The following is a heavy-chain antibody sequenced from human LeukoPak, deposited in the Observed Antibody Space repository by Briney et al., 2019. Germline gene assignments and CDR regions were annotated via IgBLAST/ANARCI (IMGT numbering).Heavy chain of an antibody. D-gene: IGHD5-12*01. V-gene: IGHV4-34*01. J-gene: IGHJ4*02. CDR3: ARVYSGYDPLDY. Sequence: SETLSLTCAVYGGSFSGYYWSWIRQPPGKGLEWIGEINHSGSTNYNPSLKSRVTISVDTSKNQFSLKLSSVTAADTAVYSCARVYSGYDPLDYWGQGTLVTVSS. CDR2: INHSGST. CDR1: GGSFSGYY.